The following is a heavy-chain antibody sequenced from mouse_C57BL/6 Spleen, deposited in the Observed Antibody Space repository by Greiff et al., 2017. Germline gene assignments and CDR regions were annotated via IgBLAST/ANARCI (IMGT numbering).Heavy chain of an antibody. D-gene: IGHD1-1*01. CDR1: GFNIKDYY. V-gene: IGHV14-1*01. Sequence: EVQLQQSGAELVRPGASVKLSCTASGFNIKDYYMHWVKQRPEQGLEWIGRIDPEDGDTEYAPKFQGKATLTADTSSNTAYLQLSSLTSEDTAVYYCTTGRSKDAMDYWGQGTSVTVSS. CDR2: IDPEDGDT. J-gene: IGHJ4*01. CDR3: TTGRSKDAMDY.